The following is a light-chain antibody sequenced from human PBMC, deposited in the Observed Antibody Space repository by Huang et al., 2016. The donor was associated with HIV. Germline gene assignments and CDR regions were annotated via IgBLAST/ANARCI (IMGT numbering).Light chain of an antibody. J-gene: IGKJ3*01. CDR3: QQRGNWPPFT. Sequence: EIVLTQSPATLSLSPGEKATLSCRASQTISNYLDWYQQKLGQPPRLLIYDASNRATGIPARFRGSGSGADFTLTISSLEPEDSAVYYCQQRGNWPPFTFGPGTKVDIK. V-gene: IGKV3-11*01. CDR1: QTISNY. CDR2: DAS.